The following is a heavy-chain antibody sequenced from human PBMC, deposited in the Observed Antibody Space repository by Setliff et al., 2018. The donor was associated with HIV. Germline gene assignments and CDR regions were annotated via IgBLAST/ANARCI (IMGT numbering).Heavy chain of an antibody. Sequence: PGGSLRLSCGASGFTFSTHAMHWVRQAPGKALEWVAYIWYDGSNKYYADSVKGRFAISRDNSKNTLYLQMDSLRAEDTAVYYCARDNGDYYYYYMDVWGKGTTVTVSS. CDR3: ARDNGDYYYYYMDV. J-gene: IGHJ6*03. CDR2: IWYDGSNK. V-gene: IGHV3-33*01. D-gene: IGHD2-8*01. CDR1: GFTFSTHA.